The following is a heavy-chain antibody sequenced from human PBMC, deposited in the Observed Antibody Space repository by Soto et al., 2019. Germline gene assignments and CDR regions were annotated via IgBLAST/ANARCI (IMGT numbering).Heavy chain of an antibody. CDR3: ARVRGYYGMDV. J-gene: IGHJ6*02. Sequence: ASVKVSCKASGYTFTSYAMHWLRQAPGQRLEWMGWINAGNGNTKYSQKFRGRVTITRDTSASTAYMELSSLRSEDTAVYYCARVRGYYGMDVWGQGTTVTVSS. CDR1: GYTFTSYA. CDR2: INAGNGNT. V-gene: IGHV1-3*01.